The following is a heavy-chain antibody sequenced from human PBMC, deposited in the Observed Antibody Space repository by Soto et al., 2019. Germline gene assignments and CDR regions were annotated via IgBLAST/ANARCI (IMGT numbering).Heavy chain of an antibody. CDR3: ARGLIYDSSGYYFDY. J-gene: IGHJ4*02. Sequence: ASAKVSCKASGYTLTSYYMPWVRKDPGQGLEWMGIINPSGGSTRYAQKFQGSVTMTRDTSTSTVYMELSSLRSEDTAVYYCARGLIYDSSGYYFDYWGQGTLVTVSS. D-gene: IGHD3-22*01. CDR1: GYTLTSYY. CDR2: INPSGGST. V-gene: IGHV1-46*01.